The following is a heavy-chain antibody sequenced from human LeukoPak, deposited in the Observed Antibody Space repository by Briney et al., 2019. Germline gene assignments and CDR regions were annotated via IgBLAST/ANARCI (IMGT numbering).Heavy chain of an antibody. CDR1: GYTFTSYD. D-gene: IGHD3-22*01. CDR3: ARDPYSSSGYYYVYFDP. Sequence: ASVKVSCKASGYTFTSYDINWVRQATGQGLEWMGWMNPNSGNTGYAQKFQGRVTMTRNTSISTAYVELSSLRSEDTAVYYCARDPYSSSGYYYVYFDPWGQGTLVTVSS. CDR2: MNPNSGNT. J-gene: IGHJ5*02. V-gene: IGHV1-8*01.